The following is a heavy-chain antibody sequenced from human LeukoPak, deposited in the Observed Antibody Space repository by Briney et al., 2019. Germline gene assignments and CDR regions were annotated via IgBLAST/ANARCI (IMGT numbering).Heavy chain of an antibody. D-gene: IGHD5-18*01. Sequence: ASVKVSCKASGYTFTSYYMHWVRQAPGQGLEWMGTINPIDGSATYAQKFQGRVTMTRDTSTSTVYMELSSLRSEDTAVYYCAGGLSSGYSYGRDGYNCAYWGQGTLVTVSS. CDR2: INPIDGSA. CDR3: AGGLSSGYSYGRDGYNCAY. CDR1: GYTFTSYY. J-gene: IGHJ4*02. V-gene: IGHV1-46*01.